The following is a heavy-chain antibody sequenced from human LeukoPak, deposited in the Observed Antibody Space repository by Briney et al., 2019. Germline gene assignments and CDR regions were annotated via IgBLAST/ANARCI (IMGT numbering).Heavy chain of an antibody. Sequence: ASVKVSCKASGYTFTSYAMHWVRQAPGQRLEWMGWINAGNGNTKYPQKFQGRVTITRDTSASTAYMELSSLRSEDTAVYYCARDPYSSSFSYYYGMDVWGQGTTVTVSS. D-gene: IGHD6-6*01. J-gene: IGHJ6*02. CDR1: GYTFTSYA. V-gene: IGHV1-3*01. CDR2: INAGNGNT. CDR3: ARDPYSSSFSYYYGMDV.